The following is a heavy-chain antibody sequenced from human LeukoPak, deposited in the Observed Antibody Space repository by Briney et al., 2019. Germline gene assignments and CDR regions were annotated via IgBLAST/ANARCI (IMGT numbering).Heavy chain of an antibody. CDR1: GGSISSGTYY. D-gene: IGHD3-10*01. J-gene: IGHJ4*02. V-gene: IGHV4-39*01. Sequence: SETLSLTCTVSGGSISSGTYYCGWIRQPPGKGLEWIGSIYYRRSTYYNPSLKSRVTISVDTSKNQFSLELTSVTAADTAVYYCARHADSGFGELAFDYWGQGTLVTVCS. CDR2: IYYRRST. CDR3: ARHADSGFGELAFDY.